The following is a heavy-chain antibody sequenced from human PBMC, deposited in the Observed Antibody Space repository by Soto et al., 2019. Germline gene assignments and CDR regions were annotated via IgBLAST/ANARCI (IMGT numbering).Heavy chain of an antibody. Sequence: ASVKVSCKASGGTFSSYTISWVRQAPGQGLEWMGRIIPILGIANYAQKFQGRVTITADKSTSTAYMELSSLRSEDTAVYYCASGYYGSGSLDNWFDPWGQGTLVTVSS. J-gene: IGHJ5*02. V-gene: IGHV1-69*02. CDR2: IIPILGIA. D-gene: IGHD3-10*01. CDR1: GGTFSSYT. CDR3: ASGYYGSGSLDNWFDP.